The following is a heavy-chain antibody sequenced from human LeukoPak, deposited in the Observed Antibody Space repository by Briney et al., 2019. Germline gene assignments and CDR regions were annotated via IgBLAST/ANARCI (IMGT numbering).Heavy chain of an antibody. CDR2: ISSSGRTI. CDR3: ARGETLYYDTSGYWAYYFDY. Sequence: GGSLRLSCAASRFTFRDYYMTWIRQAPGKGLEWISYISSSGRTIYYADSVKGRFTISRDNARNSLYLQMNSLRAEDTAVYYCARGETLYYDTSGYWAYYFDYWGQGTLVTVSS. V-gene: IGHV3-11*01. CDR1: RFTFRDYY. J-gene: IGHJ4*02. D-gene: IGHD3-22*01.